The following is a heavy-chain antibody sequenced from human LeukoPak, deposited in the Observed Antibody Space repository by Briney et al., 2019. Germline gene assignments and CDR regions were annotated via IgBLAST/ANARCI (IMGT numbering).Heavy chain of an antibody. V-gene: IGHV3-48*01. Sequence: GGSLRLSCAASGFTFSSYSMNEVRQAPGKGLEWVSYISSSSSTIYYADSVKGRFTISRDNAKNSLYLQMNSLRAEDTAVYYCASPRVRRGASWFDPWGQGTLVTVSS. CDR2: ISSSSSTI. CDR3: ASPRVRRGASWFDP. J-gene: IGHJ5*02. CDR1: GFTFSSYS. D-gene: IGHD1-26*01.